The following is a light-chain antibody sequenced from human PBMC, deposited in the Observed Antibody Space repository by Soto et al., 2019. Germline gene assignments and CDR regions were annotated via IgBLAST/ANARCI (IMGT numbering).Light chain of an antibody. CDR2: AAS. J-gene: IGKJ1*01. V-gene: IGKV1-5*03. CDR1: QNIIRW. Sequence: DIQMTPSPASISTSXMDRVTITCRASQNIIRWVAWYQQRPGKAPDLLIYAASTLESGVPSRFSGSGSGTEFNLTISNLQPEDFVTYYCQQYNSYATFGQGTKVDI. CDR3: QQYNSYAT.